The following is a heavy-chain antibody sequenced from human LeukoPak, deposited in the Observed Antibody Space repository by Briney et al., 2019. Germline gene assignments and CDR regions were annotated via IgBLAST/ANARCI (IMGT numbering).Heavy chain of an antibody. CDR3: ARSTAAGPGY. V-gene: IGHV4-38-2*01. J-gene: IGHJ4*02. CDR1: GYSISSGYY. CDR2: IYHSGST. D-gene: IGHD6-13*01. Sequence: SETLSLTCAVSGYSISSGYYWGWIRQPPGKGLEWIGSIYHSGSTYYNPSLKSRVTISVDTSKNQFSLKLSSVNAADTAVYYCARSTAAGPGYWGQGTLVTVSS.